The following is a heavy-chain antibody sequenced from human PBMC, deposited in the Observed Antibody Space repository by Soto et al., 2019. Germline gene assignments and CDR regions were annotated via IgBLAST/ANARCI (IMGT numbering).Heavy chain of an antibody. CDR1: GITVYNNY. V-gene: IGHV3-66*01. CDR3: ARDVGV. Sequence: EVQLVESGGGLVQRGGSLRLSCAASGITVYNNYMSWVRQAPGKGLEWVSVIYSGWSTSYADSVKGRFTISRDGSKNTVYLQMNSLRAEDTAVYYCARDVGVWGRGTTVTVSS. CDR2: IYSGWST. J-gene: IGHJ6*04.